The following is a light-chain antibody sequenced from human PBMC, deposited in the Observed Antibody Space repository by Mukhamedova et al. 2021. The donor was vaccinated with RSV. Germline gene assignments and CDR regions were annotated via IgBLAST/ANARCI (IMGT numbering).Light chain of an antibody. J-gene: IGKJ1*01. CDR1: QSVSSSY. CDR2: GAS. V-gene: IGKV3-20*01. Sequence: GERATLSCRASQSVSSSYLAWYQQKPGQAPRLLIYGASSRATGIPDRFSGSGSGTDFTLTNSRLEPEDFAVYYCQQYGSSWTFGQG. CDR3: QQYGSSWT.